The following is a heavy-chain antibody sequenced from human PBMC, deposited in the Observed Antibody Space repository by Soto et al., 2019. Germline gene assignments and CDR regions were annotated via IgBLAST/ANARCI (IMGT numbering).Heavy chain of an antibody. Sequence: GESLKISCKGSGYSFTSYWIGWVRQMPGKGLEWMGIIYPGDSDTRYSPSFQGQVTISADKSISTAYLQWSSLKDSDTAMYYCARHRYSSSWDVIYYYYGMDVWGQGTTVTVSS. CDR2: IYPGDSDT. V-gene: IGHV5-51*01. D-gene: IGHD6-13*01. CDR1: GYSFTSYW. J-gene: IGHJ6*02. CDR3: ARHRYSSSWDVIYYYYGMDV.